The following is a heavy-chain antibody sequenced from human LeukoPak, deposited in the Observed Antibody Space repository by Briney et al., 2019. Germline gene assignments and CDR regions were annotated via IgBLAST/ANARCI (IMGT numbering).Heavy chain of an antibody. CDR1: GGTFSSYA. CDR3: ARGDIVVVPAATAGWFDP. V-gene: IGHV1-69*06. Sequence: GASVKVSCKASGGTFSSYAISWVRQAPGQGLEWIGGIIPIFGTANYAQKFQGRVTITADKSTSTAYVELSSLRSEDTAVYYCARGDIVVVPAATAGWFDPWGQGTLVTVSS. CDR2: IIPIFGTA. J-gene: IGHJ5*02. D-gene: IGHD2-2*01.